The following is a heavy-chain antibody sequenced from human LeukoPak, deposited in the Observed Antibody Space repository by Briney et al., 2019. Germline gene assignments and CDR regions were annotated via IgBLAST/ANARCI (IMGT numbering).Heavy chain of an antibody. Sequence: SETLSLTCTVSGGFISSYYWSWIRQPPGKGLEWIGYIYYSGSTNYNPSLKSRVTISVDTSKNQFSLKLSSVTAADTAVYYCARSEDCSGGSCYSDWYFDLWGRGTLVTVSS. CDR2: IYYSGST. D-gene: IGHD2-15*01. CDR3: ARSEDCSGGSCYSDWYFDL. V-gene: IGHV4-59*01. CDR1: GGFISSYY. J-gene: IGHJ2*01.